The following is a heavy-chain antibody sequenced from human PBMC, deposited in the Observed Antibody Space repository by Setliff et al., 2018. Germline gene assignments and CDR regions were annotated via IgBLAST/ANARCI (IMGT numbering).Heavy chain of an antibody. CDR2: IYTSGST. J-gene: IGHJ5*02. V-gene: IGHV4-4*07. CDR3: ARSYYNFWSGYYRVNWFDP. D-gene: IGHD3-3*01. CDR1: GGSISSYY. Sequence: SANLSPTCTLPGGSISSYYWSWIRQPAGKGLEWIGRIYTSGSTNYNPSLKSRVPMSVDTSKNQFSLKLSSVTAADTAVYYCARSYYNFWSGYYRVNWFDPWGQGTLVTVSS.